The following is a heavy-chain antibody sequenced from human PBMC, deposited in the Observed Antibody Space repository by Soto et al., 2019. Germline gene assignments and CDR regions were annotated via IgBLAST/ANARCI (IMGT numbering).Heavy chain of an antibody. CDR3: ARVTYYDFWSGSEYYYYGMDV. D-gene: IGHD3-3*01. CDR1: GYTFTSYA. Sequence: ASVKVSCKASGYTFTSYAMHWVRQAPGQRLERMGWINAGNGNTKYSQKFQGRVTITRDTSASTAYMELSSLRSEDTAVYYCARVTYYDFWSGSEYYYYGMDVWGQGTTVTVSS. J-gene: IGHJ6*02. V-gene: IGHV1-3*01. CDR2: INAGNGNT.